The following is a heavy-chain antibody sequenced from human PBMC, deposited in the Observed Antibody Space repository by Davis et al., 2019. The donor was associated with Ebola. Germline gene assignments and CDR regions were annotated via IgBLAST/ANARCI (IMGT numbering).Heavy chain of an antibody. CDR1: GFTFSSYA. V-gene: IGHV3-64D*06. Sequence: GESLKISCSASGFTFSSYAMHWVRQAPGKGLEYVSAISSNGGSTYYEDSVKGRFTISRDNSKNTLYLQMSSLRAEDTAVYYCVKGGSRGDYWGQGTLVTVSS. CDR3: VKGGSRGDY. CDR2: ISSNGGST. D-gene: IGHD2-2*01. J-gene: IGHJ4*02.